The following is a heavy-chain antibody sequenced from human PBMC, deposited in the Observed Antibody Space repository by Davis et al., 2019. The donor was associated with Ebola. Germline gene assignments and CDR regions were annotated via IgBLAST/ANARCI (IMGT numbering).Heavy chain of an antibody. CDR3: ARSGQQLVGYFQH. J-gene: IGHJ1*01. CDR1: GYNFRTKY. V-gene: IGHV1-46*01. D-gene: IGHD6-13*01. CDR2: IDPTDGST. Sequence: AASVKVSCKASGYNFRTKYMNWVRQAPGHGLKWMGVIDPTDGSTTYAQEFQGRVTMTRDTSTSTVYMELSSLRSEDTAVYYCARSGQQLVGYFQHWGQGTLVTVSS.